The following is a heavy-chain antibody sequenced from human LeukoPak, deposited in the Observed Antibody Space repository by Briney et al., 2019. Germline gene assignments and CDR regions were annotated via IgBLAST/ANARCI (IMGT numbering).Heavy chain of an antibody. Sequence: SETLSLTCTVSGGSISSYYWSWIRQPPGKGLEWIGYIYYSGSTNYNPSLKSRVTISVDTSENQFSLKLSSVTAADTAVYYCARALDSSSWALDYWGQGTLVTVSS. D-gene: IGHD6-13*01. V-gene: IGHV4-59*01. CDR2: IYYSGST. CDR3: ARALDSSSWALDY. CDR1: GGSISSYY. J-gene: IGHJ4*02.